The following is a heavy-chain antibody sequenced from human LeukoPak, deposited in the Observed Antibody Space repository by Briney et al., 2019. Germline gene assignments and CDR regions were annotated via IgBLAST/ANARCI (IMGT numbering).Heavy chain of an antibody. V-gene: IGHV4-59*05. CDR2: IYYSGNT. CDR3: GGQTGSGLFILP. J-gene: IGHJ4*02. CDR1: GFTFSSYSMK. D-gene: IGHD3/OR15-3a*01. Sequence: PGGSLRLSCAASGFTFSSYSMKWVRQAPGKGLEGIGSIYYSGNTYYNASLKSQVSISIETPKKQVSLRLTSVTAADTGVYYCGGQTGSGLFILPGGQGTLVTVSS.